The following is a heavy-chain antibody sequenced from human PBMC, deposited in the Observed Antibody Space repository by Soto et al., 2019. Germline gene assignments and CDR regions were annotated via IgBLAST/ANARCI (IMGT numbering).Heavy chain of an antibody. D-gene: IGHD5-12*01. CDR3: AAGGGLPRYY. Sequence: QLQLQESGSGLVKPSQTLSLTCAVSGGSISSGGYSWSWIRQPPGKGLEWIGYIYHSGSTYYNPSLKSRATISVDRSKNQFPLKLSSVTAADTAVYHCAAGGGLPRYYWGQGTLVTVSS. J-gene: IGHJ4*02. V-gene: IGHV4-30-2*01. CDR1: GGSISSGGYS. CDR2: IYHSGST.